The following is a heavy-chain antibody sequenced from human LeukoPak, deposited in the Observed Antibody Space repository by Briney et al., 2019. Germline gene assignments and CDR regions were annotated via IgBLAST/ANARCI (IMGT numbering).Heavy chain of an antibody. V-gene: IGHV4-34*01. Sequence: SETLSLTCAVYGGSFSGYYWSWIRQPPGKGLEWIGEINHSGSTNYNPSLKSRVTISVDTSKNQFSLKLSSVTAADTAVYYCARFSGNGSYYFDYWGQGTLVTVSS. CDR3: ARFSGNGSYYFDY. J-gene: IGHJ4*02. CDR1: GGSFSGYY. CDR2: INHSGST. D-gene: IGHD1-26*01.